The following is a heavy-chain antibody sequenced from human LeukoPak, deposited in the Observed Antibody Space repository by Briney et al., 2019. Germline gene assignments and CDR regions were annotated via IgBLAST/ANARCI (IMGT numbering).Heavy chain of an antibody. V-gene: IGHV4-34*01. D-gene: IGHD3-10*01. Sequence: SETLSLTCAVYGGSFSGYYWSWIRQPPGKGLEWIGEINHSGSTNYNPSLKSRVTISVDTSKNQFSLKLSSVTAADTAVYYCASLSTPLGDYYFDYWGQGTLVTVSS. CDR2: INHSGST. J-gene: IGHJ4*02. CDR1: GGSFSGYY. CDR3: ASLSTPLGDYYFDY.